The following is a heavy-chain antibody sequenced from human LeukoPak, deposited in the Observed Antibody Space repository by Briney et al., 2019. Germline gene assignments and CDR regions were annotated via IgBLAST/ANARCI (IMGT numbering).Heavy chain of an antibody. V-gene: IGHV3-30*18. CDR1: GFTFSSYW. J-gene: IGHJ4*02. CDR3: AKDAIAVADHFDY. Sequence: GGSLRLSCAASGFTFSSYWMHWVRQAPGKGLEWVAVISYDGSNKYYADSVKGRFTISRDNSKNTLYLQMNSLRAEDTAVYYCAKDAIAVADHFDYWGQGTLVTVSS. D-gene: IGHD6-19*01. CDR2: ISYDGSNK.